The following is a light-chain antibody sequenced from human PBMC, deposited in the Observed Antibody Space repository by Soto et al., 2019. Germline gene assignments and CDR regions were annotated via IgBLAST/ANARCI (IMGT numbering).Light chain of an antibody. CDR1: SSDVGGYNY. Sequence: QSALTQPPSASGSPGQSVTISCTGTSSDVGGYNYVSWYQQHPGKAPKLMIYEVSKRPSGVPDRFSGSKSGNTASLTVSVLQAEDDADYYCSSSAGSTNVVFGGGTKLTVL. CDR2: EVS. CDR3: SSSAGSTNVV. J-gene: IGLJ2*01. V-gene: IGLV2-8*01.